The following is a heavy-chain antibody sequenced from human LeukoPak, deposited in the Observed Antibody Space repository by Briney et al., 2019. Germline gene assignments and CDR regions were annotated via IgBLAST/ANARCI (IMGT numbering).Heavy chain of an antibody. CDR3: ARETLYYDYVWGSYRYSSIDY. CDR2: IYSGGST. V-gene: IGHV3-66*02. CDR1: GFTVSSNY. Sequence: GGSLRLSCAASGFTVSSNYMSWVRQAPGKGLGWVSVIYSGGSTYYVHSVKGRFTISIDNSKNTLYLQVNSLRAEDTAVYYCARETLYYDYVWGSYRYSSIDYWGQGTLVTVSS. D-gene: IGHD3-16*02. J-gene: IGHJ4*02.